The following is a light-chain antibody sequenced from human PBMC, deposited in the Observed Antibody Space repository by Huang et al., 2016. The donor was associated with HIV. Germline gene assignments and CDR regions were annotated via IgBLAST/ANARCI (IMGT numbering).Light chain of an antibody. CDR1: ESLGYSDGNAF. Sequence: VIMTPSPLSLTVTLGQPAAISCRSSESLGYSDGNAFLNWFHQRPGQSPRRLIYKVSKRDPGVPDRFSGSGSGSDFTLQISRVEAEDVGSYYCMQGTHWPPAFGQGTKVEIK. J-gene: IGKJ1*01. V-gene: IGKV2-30*01. CDR2: KVS. CDR3: MQGTHWPPA.